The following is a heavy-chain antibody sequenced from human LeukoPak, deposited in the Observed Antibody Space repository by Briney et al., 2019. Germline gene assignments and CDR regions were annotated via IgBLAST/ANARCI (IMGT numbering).Heavy chain of an antibody. V-gene: IGHV4-34*01. CDR2: INHSGDT. Sequence: SETLSLTCAVYGGSFSGYYWSWIRQPPGKGLEWIGEINHSGDTNYNPSLKSRVTISVDTSKNQFSLKLTSVTAADTAVYYCARERGTIMNVGGPTRFDPWGQGTLVIVSS. CDR3: ARERGTIMNVGGPTRFDP. J-gene: IGHJ5*02. D-gene: IGHD3-16*01. CDR1: GGSFSGYY.